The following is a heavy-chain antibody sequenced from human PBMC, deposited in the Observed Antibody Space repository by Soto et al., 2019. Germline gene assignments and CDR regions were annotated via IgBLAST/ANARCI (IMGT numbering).Heavy chain of an antibody. V-gene: IGHV4-30-4*01. CDR2: IYYSGST. D-gene: IGHD3-3*01. CDR3: ARDLLYYDFWSGYSQGAFDI. Sequence: SETLSLTCTVSGGSINSGDYYWSWLRQPPGKGLEWIGYIYYSGSTYYNPSLKSRVTISVDTSKNQFSLKLSSVTAADTAVYYCARDLLYYDFWSGYSQGAFDIWGQGTMVTVSS. J-gene: IGHJ3*02. CDR1: GGSINSGDYY.